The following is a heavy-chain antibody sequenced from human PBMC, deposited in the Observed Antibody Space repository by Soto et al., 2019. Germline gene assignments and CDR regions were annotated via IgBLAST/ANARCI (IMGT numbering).Heavy chain of an antibody. J-gene: IGHJ6*02. V-gene: IGHV3-23*01. CDR1: RFTFSSYA. D-gene: IGHD5-18*01. Sequence: EVQLLESGGGLVQPGGSLRLSCAASRFTFSSYAMSWVRQAAGKGLEWVSTISGSGGSTYYADSVKGRFTISRENSKNTLYLQMNSLRAEDTAVYYCARHVDSAMVYYYFGMDVWGQGTTVTVSS. CDR2: ISGSGGST. CDR3: ARHVDSAMVYYYFGMDV.